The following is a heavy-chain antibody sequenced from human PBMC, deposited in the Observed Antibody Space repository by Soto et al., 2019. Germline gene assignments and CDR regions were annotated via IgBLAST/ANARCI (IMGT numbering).Heavy chain of an antibody. CDR2: IIPTTGKA. CDR3: AGPNIDTSSHYACDY. V-gene: IGHV1-69*12. D-gene: IGHD2-2*01. Sequence: QVHLVQSGAEVKKPGSSVRVSCKASGGTFGRYGISWVRQAPGQGLEWMGGIIPTTGKAKCAQKFQDRVTISADESTTTAYMELSGLRSEDTALYYCAGPNIDTSSHYACDYWGQGTLVTVSP. J-gene: IGHJ4*02. CDR1: GGTFGRYG.